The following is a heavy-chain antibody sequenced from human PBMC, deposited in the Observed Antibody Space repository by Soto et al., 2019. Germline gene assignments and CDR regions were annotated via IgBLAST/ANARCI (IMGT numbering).Heavy chain of an antibody. J-gene: IGHJ4*02. CDR3: ARGRDYYDSSGYYPGY. Sequence: SETLSLTCTVSGGSISSCGYYWSWIRQHPGKGLEWIGYIYYSGSTYYNPSLKSRVTISVDTSKNQFSLKLSSVTAADTAVYYCARGRDYYDSSGYYPGYWGQGTLVTVSS. CDR1: GGSISSCGYY. D-gene: IGHD3-22*01. V-gene: IGHV4-31*03. CDR2: IYYSGST.